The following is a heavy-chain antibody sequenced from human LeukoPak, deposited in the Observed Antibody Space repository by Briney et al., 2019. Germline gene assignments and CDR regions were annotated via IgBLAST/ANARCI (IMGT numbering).Heavy chain of an antibody. CDR2: IYHSGST. CDR1: SGSISTSNYY. V-gene: IGHV4-39*07. J-gene: IGHJ5*02. CDR3: ARVVGGRFDP. Sequence: SETLSLTCTVSSGSISTSNYYWGWIRQPPGKGLEWIGSIYHSGSTYYNPSLKSRVTISVDTSKNQFSLKLSSVTAADTAVYYCARVVGGRFDPWGQGTLVTVSS. D-gene: IGHD3-10*01.